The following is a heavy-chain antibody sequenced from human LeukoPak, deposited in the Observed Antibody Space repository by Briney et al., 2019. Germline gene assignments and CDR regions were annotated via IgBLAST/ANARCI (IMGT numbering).Heavy chain of an antibody. V-gene: IGHV4-31*03. CDR2: INHSGST. Sequence: PSQTLSLTCIVSGGSISSGASDWGWIRQHPKRGLEWVGYINHSGSTYYNPSLGSRVTMSVDTSKNQFSLKLSSVTAADSAVYYCARAARQGFTMIVVPFFYFDLWGRGTLVTVSS. J-gene: IGHJ2*01. CDR3: ARAARQGFTMIVVPFFYFDL. CDR1: GGSISSGASD. D-gene: IGHD3-22*01.